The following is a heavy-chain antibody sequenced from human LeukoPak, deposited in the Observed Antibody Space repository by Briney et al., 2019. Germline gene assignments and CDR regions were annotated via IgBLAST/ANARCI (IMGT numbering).Heavy chain of an antibody. J-gene: IGHJ5*02. Sequence: PSETLSLTCPVSGGSISSYYWSWIRQPPGKGLEWIGYIYYSGSTNYNPSLKSRVTISVDTSKNQFSLKLSSVTAADTAVYYCARDQGYSYGFWFDPWGQGTLVTVSS. CDR1: GGSISSYY. CDR2: IYYSGST. D-gene: IGHD5-18*01. V-gene: IGHV4-59*01. CDR3: ARDQGYSYGFWFDP.